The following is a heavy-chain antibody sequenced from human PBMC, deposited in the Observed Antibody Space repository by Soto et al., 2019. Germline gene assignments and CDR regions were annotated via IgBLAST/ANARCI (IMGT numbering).Heavy chain of an antibody. CDR2: IWYDGSNK. J-gene: IGHJ3*02. D-gene: IGHD2-15*01. CDR1: GFTFSSYG. Sequence: QPGGSLRLSCAASGFTFSSYGMHWVRQAPGKGLEWVAVIWYDGSNKYYADSVKGRFTISRDNSKNTLYLQMNSLRAEDTAVYYCASAASRLGYCSGGSCYSPYGAFAIWAQRTIVTVSS. V-gene: IGHV3-33*01. CDR3: ASAASRLGYCSGGSCYSPYGAFAI.